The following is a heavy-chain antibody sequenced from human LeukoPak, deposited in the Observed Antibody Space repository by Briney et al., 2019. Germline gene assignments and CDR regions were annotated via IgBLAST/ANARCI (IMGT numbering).Heavy chain of an antibody. J-gene: IGHJ4*02. Sequence: PGGSLRLSCAASGFTFNNAWMSWVRQAPGKGLEWVGRIKSKTDAGTTVYAAPVKGRFTISRDESKNTLYLQMNSLKTEDTAVYYCTTEGGWSYYFDYWGQGTLVTVSS. CDR2: IKSKTDAGTT. D-gene: IGHD2-15*01. CDR1: GFTFNNAW. CDR3: TTEGGWSYYFDY. V-gene: IGHV3-15*01.